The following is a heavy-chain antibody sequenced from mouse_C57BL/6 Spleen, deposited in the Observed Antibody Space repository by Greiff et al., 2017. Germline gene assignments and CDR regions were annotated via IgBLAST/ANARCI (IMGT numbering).Heavy chain of an antibody. Sequence: EVQLQESGAELVRPGASVKLSCTASGFNIKDDYMHWVKQRPEQGLEWIGWIDPENGDTEYASKFQGKATITADTSSNTAYLQLSSLTSEDTAVYYCTQGLRRVFDYWGQGTTLTVSS. CDR1: GFNIKDDY. J-gene: IGHJ2*01. CDR2: IDPENGDT. D-gene: IGHD2-2*01. V-gene: IGHV14-4*01. CDR3: TQGLRRVFDY.